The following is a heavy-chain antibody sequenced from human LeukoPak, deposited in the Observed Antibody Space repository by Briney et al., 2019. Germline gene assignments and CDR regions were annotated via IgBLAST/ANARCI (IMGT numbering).Heavy chain of an antibody. CDR3: ARFVMSGSYLDY. D-gene: IGHD1-26*01. Sequence: PSETLSLTCTASGGSVSSGSYYWRWIRQPPGKGLEWIGYIHYSGSTIYNPSLKSRVTISLDTSNNQFSLRLTSVTAADTAVYYCARFVMSGSYLDYWGQGTLVTASS. J-gene: IGHJ4*02. CDR1: GGSVSSGSYY. CDR2: IHYSGST. V-gene: IGHV4-61*01.